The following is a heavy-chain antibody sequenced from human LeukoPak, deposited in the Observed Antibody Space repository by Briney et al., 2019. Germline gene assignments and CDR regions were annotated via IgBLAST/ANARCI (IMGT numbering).Heavy chain of an antibody. Sequence: SETLSLTCPVSGGSISSGDYYWSWIRQPRGKGLEWIGYINFRGSTYYNPSLKSRVTISVDTSKNQFSLKLSSVTAADTAVYYCARAPLGFCSGGTCKRYFDYWGQGTLVTVSS. V-gene: IGHV4-30-4*01. CDR3: ARAPLGFCSGGTCKRYFDY. D-gene: IGHD2-15*01. CDR2: INFRGST. J-gene: IGHJ4*02. CDR1: GGSISSGDYY.